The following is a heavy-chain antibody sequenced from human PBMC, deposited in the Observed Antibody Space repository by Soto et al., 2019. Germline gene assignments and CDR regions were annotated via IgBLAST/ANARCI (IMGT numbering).Heavy chain of an antibody. V-gene: IGHV3-23*01. Sequence: GGSLRLSCATSGFTLSNFAMSWVRQAPGKGLEWVSVVSGSGVTTKYADSVKGRFIISKDTPQNTLSLQMNSLRAEDTVVYYCAKDLGYYDFWSGYHYWGQGTLVTVSS. CDR3: AKDLGYYDFWSGYHY. CDR1: GFTLSNFA. D-gene: IGHD3-3*01. J-gene: IGHJ4*02. CDR2: VSGSGVTT.